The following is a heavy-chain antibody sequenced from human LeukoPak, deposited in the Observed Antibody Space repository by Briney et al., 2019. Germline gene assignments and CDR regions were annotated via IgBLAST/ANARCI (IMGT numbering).Heavy chain of an antibody. D-gene: IGHD3-22*01. CDR3: ARDKYSSGYSGY. CDR1: GYTFTSYG. J-gene: IGHJ4*02. V-gene: IGHV1-18*01. Sequence: ASVKVSCKTSGYTFTSYGINWVRQAPGQGLESMGWISTNTANTNYAQKFQGRVTMTTDTSTSSAYMELRSLRSDDTAVYYCARDKYSSGYSGYWGQGTLVTVSS. CDR2: ISTNTANT.